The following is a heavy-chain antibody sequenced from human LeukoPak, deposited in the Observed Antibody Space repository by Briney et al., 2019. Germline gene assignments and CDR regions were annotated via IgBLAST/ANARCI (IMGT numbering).Heavy chain of an antibody. Sequence: PSETLSLTCTVSGGSISNYYWTWLRQPAGKGLEWIGHIYTDGSTNYNPSLKSRVTLSVDTSKSHFSLKLISVTAADTAVYYCARGTGLFDYWGQGTLVTVSS. CDR2: IYTDGST. CDR1: GGSISNYY. J-gene: IGHJ4*01. CDR3: ARGTGLFDY. V-gene: IGHV4-4*07.